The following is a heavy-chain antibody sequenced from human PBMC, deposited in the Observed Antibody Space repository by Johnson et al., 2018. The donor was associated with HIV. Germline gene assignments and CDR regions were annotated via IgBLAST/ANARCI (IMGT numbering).Heavy chain of an antibody. D-gene: IGHD3-10*01. V-gene: IGHV3-11*01. CDR3: ASSSLAWGVDAFDI. CDR2: ICSSGSSI. CDR1: GFGFSTYY. J-gene: IGHJ3*02. Sequence: QVQLVESGGGLVKPGGSLRLSCVTSGFGFSTYYMSWIRQAPGKGLECLSYICSSGSSIYYTDSVKGRFTISRDNGKNSLYLQMNSLRVEDTAVYYCASSSLAWGVDAFDIWGQGTKVTVSS.